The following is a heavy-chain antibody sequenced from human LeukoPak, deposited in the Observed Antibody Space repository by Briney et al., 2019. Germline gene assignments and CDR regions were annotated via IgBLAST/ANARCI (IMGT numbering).Heavy chain of an antibody. D-gene: IGHD3-3*01. V-gene: IGHV1-3*01. J-gene: IGHJ4*02. CDR3: ARVRLYDFWSGYYN. CDR1: GDTFTSYA. CDR2: TNAGNGNT. Sequence: ASVKVSCKASGDTFTSYAMHWVRQAPGQRLEWMGWTNAGNGNTKYSQKFQGRVTITRDTSASTAYMELSSLRSEDTAVYYCARVRLYDFWSGYYNWGQGTLVTVSS.